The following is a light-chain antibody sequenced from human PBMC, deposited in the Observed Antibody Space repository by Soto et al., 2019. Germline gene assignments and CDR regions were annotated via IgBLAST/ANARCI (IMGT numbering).Light chain of an antibody. CDR2: EVS. J-gene: IGLJ3*02. Sequence: QSALSQPPSASGSPGQSVTISCTGTSSDVGGYNYVSWYQQDPGKAPKLMIYEVSNRPSGVSDRFSGSRSGNTASLTISGLQAEDESDYYCSSYTSSSTWVFGGGTKLTVL. V-gene: IGLV2-14*01. CDR3: SSYTSSSTWV. CDR1: SSDVGGYNY.